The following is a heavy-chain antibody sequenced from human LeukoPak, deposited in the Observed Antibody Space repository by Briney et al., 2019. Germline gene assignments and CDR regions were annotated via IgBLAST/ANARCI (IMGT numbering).Heavy chain of an antibody. D-gene: IGHD1-26*01. CDR1: GFTFSSYG. CDR3: AKTDIVGAFDY. V-gene: IGHV3-30*18. J-gene: IGHJ4*02. Sequence: GGSLRLSCAASGFTFSSYGMHWVRQASGKGLEWVAVISYDGSNKYYADSVKGRFTISRDNSKNTLYLQMNSLRAEDTAVYYCAKTDIVGAFDYWGQGTLVTVSS. CDR2: ISYDGSNK.